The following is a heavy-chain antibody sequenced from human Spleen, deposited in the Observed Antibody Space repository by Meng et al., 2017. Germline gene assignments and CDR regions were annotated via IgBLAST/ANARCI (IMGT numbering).Heavy chain of an antibody. V-gene: IGHV4-39*01. D-gene: IGHD6-19*01. CDR2: IGHSGVT. CDR1: GGSISTGGYY. J-gene: IGHJ5*02. Sequence: QPQLQESGPGLVKPSEALSLPCSVSGGSISTGGYYWGWIRQPPGKGLQWIGSIGHSGVTYYTPSLKSRATVSIDTSKSQFSLQLSSVTAADTAVYYCVRSSGWVRTGFDPWGQGTLVTVSS. CDR3: VRSSGWVRTGFDP.